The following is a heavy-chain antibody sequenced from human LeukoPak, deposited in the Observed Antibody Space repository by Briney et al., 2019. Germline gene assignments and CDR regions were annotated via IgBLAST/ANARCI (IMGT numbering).Heavy chain of an antibody. J-gene: IGHJ4*02. Sequence: PGGSLRLSCAASGFTFSSYSMNWIRQPPGKGLEWIGSIYYSGSTYYNPSLKSRVTISVDTSKNQFSLKLNSVTATDTAVYYCARHYGPWGQGTLVTVSS. CDR1: GFTFSSYS. D-gene: IGHD3-10*01. CDR2: IYYSGST. V-gene: IGHV4-39*01. CDR3: ARHYGP.